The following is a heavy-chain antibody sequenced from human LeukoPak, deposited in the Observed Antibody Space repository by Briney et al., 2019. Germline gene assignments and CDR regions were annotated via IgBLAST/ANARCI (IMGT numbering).Heavy chain of an antibody. CDR3: ARDYGDYDEFDY. J-gene: IGHJ4*02. CDR1: GFTVSSNY. V-gene: IGHV3-66*01. D-gene: IGHD4-17*01. CDR2: IYSGGST. Sequence: GGPLRLSCAASGFTVSSNYMSWVRQAPGKGLEWVSVIYSGGSTYYADSVKGRFTISRDNSKNTLYLQMNSLRAEDTAVYYCARDYGDYDEFDYWGQGTLVTVSS.